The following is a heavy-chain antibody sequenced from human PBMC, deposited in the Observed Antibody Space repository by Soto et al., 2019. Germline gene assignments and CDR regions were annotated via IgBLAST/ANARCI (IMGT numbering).Heavy chain of an antibody. CDR1: GFTFSSYW. Sequence: GGSLRLSCAASGFTFSSYWMSWVRQAPGKGLEWVANIKQDGSEKYYVDSVKGRFTISRDNAKNSLYLQMNSLRAEDKAVYYWARAPPPSVVAQPYYYYYYMDVWGKGTTVTVSS. V-gene: IGHV3-7*01. J-gene: IGHJ6*03. CDR3: ARAPPPSVVAQPYYYYYYMDV. CDR2: IKQDGSEK. D-gene: IGHD2-15*01.